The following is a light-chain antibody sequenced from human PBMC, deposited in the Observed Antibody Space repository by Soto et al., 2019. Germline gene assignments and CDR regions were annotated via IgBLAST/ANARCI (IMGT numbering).Light chain of an antibody. CDR3: QSYDSSLGGSV. Sequence: QSVLTQPPSVSGAPGQRVTISCTGSSSNIGAGYNIHWYQQLPGTAPKLLIYGNSNRPSGVPDRFSGSKSGTSASLAIIGLQAEDEAAYYCQSYDSSLGGSVFGGGTKLTVL. V-gene: IGLV1-40*01. CDR2: GNS. CDR1: SSNIGAGYN. J-gene: IGLJ3*02.